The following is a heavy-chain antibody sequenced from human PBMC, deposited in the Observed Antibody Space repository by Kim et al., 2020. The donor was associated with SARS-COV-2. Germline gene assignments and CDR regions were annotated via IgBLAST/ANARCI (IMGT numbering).Heavy chain of an antibody. CDR2: INPSGGST. Sequence: ASVKVSCKASGYTFTSYYMHWVRQAPGQGLEWMGIINPSGGSTSYAQKFQGRVTMTRDTSTSTVYMELSSLRSEDTAVYYCARARTDTMMVVVILDAFDIWGQGTMVTVSS. CDR3: ARARTDTMMVVVILDAFDI. CDR1: GYTFTSYY. V-gene: IGHV1-46*01. D-gene: IGHD3-22*01. J-gene: IGHJ3*02.